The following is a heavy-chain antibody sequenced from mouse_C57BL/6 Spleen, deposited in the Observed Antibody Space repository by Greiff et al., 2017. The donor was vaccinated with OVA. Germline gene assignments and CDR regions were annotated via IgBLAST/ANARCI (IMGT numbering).Heavy chain of an antibody. CDR1: GFSLSTSGMG. V-gene: IGHV8-12*01. J-gene: IGHJ4*01. CDR3: ARSNYGYDYAMDY. D-gene: IGHD2-2*01. CDR2: IYWDDDK. Sequence: QVTLNVCGPGILQSSQTLRLTCSFSGFSLSTSGMGVSWIRQPSGTGLEWLAHIYWDDDKRYNPSLKSRLTISKDTSRNQVFLKITSVDTADTATYYCARSNYGYDYAMDYWGQGTSVTVSS.